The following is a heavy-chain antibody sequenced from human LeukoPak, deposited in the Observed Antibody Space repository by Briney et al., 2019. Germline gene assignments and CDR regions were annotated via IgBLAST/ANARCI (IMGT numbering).Heavy chain of an antibody. J-gene: IGHJ4*02. CDR2: IHSSGST. V-gene: IGHV4-59*12. CDR3: ASVWWLRQFDY. D-gene: IGHD5-12*01. Sequence: SETLSLTCTVSGGSIISYYWSWISQPPGKGLEWIGYIHSSGSTSYSPSLKSRVTISVDTSKNQFSLKLSSVTAADTAVYYCASVWWLRQFDYWGQGTLVTVSS. CDR1: GGSIISYY.